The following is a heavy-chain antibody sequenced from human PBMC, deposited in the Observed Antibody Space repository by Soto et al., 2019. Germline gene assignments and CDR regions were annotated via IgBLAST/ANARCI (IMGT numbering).Heavy chain of an antibody. CDR1: GYSFTNYW. J-gene: IGHJ4*02. CDR2: IHPGDSNT. D-gene: IGHD2-15*01. CDR3: ARTRTYGGNSFDS. V-gene: IGHV5-51*01. Sequence: GESLKISCSTSGYSFTNYWIGWVRQMPGKGLEWMGIIHPGDSNTRYSPSFQGQVTISADKSISTAYLQWSSLKASDTAIYYCARTRTYGGNSFDSWGQGTLVTVSS.